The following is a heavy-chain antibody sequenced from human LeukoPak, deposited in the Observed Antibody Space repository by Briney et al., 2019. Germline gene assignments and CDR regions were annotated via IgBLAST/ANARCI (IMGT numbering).Heavy chain of an antibody. V-gene: IGHV3-11*01. J-gene: IGHJ4*02. CDR1: GFTFSDYY. CDR3: ARVRRWTATTN. CDR2: ISSSGSTI. Sequence: GGSLRLSCAASGFTFSDYYMSWIRQAPGKGLGWVSYISSSGSTIYYADSVKGRFTISRDNAKNSLYLQMNSLRAEDTAVYYCARVRRWTATTNWGQGTLVTVSS. D-gene: IGHD1-1*01.